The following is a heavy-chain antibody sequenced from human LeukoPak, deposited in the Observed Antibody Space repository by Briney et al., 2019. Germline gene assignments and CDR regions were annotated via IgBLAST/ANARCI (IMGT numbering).Heavy chain of an antibody. CDR3: ARYTSGHLDY. Sequence: SETLSLTCIVSGGSISSSSNYWAWIRQPPGKGLEWIANIFYYGSTYYNPSLKSRVTISLDRAKNQFSLKLMSVSAAGTAVYYCARYTSGHLDYWGQGILVTVSS. CDR1: GGSISSSSNY. CDR2: IFYYGST. D-gene: IGHD6-19*01. J-gene: IGHJ4*02. V-gene: IGHV4-39*07.